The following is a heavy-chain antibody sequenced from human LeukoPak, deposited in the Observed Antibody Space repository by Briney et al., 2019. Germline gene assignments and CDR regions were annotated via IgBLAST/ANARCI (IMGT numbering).Heavy chain of an antibody. CDR1: GGSINGGNYY. Sequence: SETLSLTCTVSGGSINGGNYYWTWLRQPAGKGLEWIGRISPSGSTNHNPSLTSRVTISVDTSKNQFSLKLNFVTAADTAVYYCARVSYLEGVDYWGQGTLVTVSS. CDR3: ARVSYLEGVDY. CDR2: ISPSGST. D-gene: IGHD1-20*01. J-gene: IGHJ4*02. V-gene: IGHV4-61*02.